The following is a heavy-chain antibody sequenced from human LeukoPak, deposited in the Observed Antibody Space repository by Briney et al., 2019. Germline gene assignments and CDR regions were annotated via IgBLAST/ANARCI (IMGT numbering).Heavy chain of an antibody. Sequence: GGSLRLSCAAFGFSFNSFGMSWVRQTPGKGLEWVSSIHSRGDNTHYADSLEGRFTISRDTWKNTVYLQMNRLRVEDTATYYCARQILRGSYFYYLDVWGTGTPVTVSS. CDR1: GFSFNSFG. CDR3: ARQILRGSYFYYLDV. D-gene: IGHD3-10*01. V-gene: IGHV3-23*01. J-gene: IGHJ6*03. CDR2: IHSRGDNT.